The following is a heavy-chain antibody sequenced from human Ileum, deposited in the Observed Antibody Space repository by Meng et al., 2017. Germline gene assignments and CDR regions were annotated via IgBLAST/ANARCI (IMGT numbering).Heavy chain of an antibody. CDR1: GFTFSSYW. J-gene: IGHJ3*02. CDR3: AKWVGRDM. Sequence: GESLKISCATSGFTFSSYWMSWVRQAPGKGLEWVANINEDGSEKYYVDSVTGRFTISRDNAKNSLYLQMNSLRVEDTAVYYCAKWVGRDMLGQGTMVTVSS. D-gene: IGHD1-26*01. V-gene: IGHV3-7*01. CDR2: INEDGSEK.